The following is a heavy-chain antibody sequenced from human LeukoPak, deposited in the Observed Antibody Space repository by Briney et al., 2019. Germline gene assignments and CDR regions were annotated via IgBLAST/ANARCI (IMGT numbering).Heavy chain of an antibody. CDR1: GYSFSNYG. J-gene: IGHJ4*02. CDR3: ARMGQGGGYYLDF. V-gene: IGHV7-4-1*02. CDR2: INTNTGNP. Sequence: GASVKVSCKASGYSFSNYGMNWVRQAPGQGLEWMGWINTNTGNPTYAQGFTGRFVFSLDTSVSTAYLQTSNLKAEDTAVYYCARMGQGGGYYLDFWGQGTLVTVSS. D-gene: IGHD3-3*01.